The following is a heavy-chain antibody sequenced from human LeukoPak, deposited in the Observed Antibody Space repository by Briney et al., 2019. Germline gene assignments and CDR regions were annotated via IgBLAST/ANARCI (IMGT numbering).Heavy chain of an antibody. J-gene: IGHJ3*02. CDR1: GFTFSRYT. D-gene: IGHD3-22*01. Sequence: GSLRLSCAASGFTFSRYTMNWVRQPPGKGLEWIGYIYYSGSTNYNPSLKSRVTISVDTSKNQFSLKLSSVTAADTAVYYCARDLGTTRITMIRGAFDIWGQGTMVTVSS. CDR2: IYYSGST. V-gene: IGHV4-59*01. CDR3: ARDLGTTRITMIRGAFDI.